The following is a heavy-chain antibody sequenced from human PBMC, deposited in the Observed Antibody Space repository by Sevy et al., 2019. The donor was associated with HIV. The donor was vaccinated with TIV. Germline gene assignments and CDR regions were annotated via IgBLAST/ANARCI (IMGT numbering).Heavy chain of an antibody. CDR2: IKPDGSDK. Sequence: GGSLRLSCAASGFSFSAYWMNWVRQAPGKGLEWVANIKPDGSDKHYVDSAEGRFTISRDNAKNSLYLQVNSLRVEDTAMYYCAQETFGRFDSWGQRTLVTVSS. D-gene: IGHD1-26*01. J-gene: IGHJ4*02. CDR3: AQETFGRFDS. CDR1: GFSFSAYW. V-gene: IGHV3-7*01.